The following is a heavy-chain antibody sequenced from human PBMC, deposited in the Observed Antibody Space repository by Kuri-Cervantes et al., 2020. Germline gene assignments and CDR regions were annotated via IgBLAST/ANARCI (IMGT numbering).Heavy chain of an antibody. V-gene: IGHV1-2*04. J-gene: IGHJ4*02. CDR3: ARWENDYYDSGSYYPTGYFDY. Sequence: ASVKVSCKASGYTFTGYYMHWVRQAPGQGLEWMGWINPNSGGTNYAQKFQGWVTMTRDTSISTAYMELSRLRSDDTAVYYCARWENDYYDSGSYYPTGYFDYWGQGTLVTVSS. CDR1: GYTFTGYY. CDR2: INPNSGGT. D-gene: IGHD3-10*01.